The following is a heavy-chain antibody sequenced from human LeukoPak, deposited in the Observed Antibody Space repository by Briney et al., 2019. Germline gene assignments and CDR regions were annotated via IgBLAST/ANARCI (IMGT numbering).Heavy chain of an antibody. Sequence: ASVKVSCKASGYTFTGCYMHWVRQAPGQGLEWMGWINPNNGGTNYAQKFQGRVTMTRDTSISTAYMELSRLRSDDTAVYYCARGVTGIYYYYYMDVWGKGTTVIISS. CDR1: GYTFTGCY. V-gene: IGHV1-2*02. CDR3: ARGVTGIYYYYYMDV. J-gene: IGHJ6*03. CDR2: INPNNGGT. D-gene: IGHD6-13*01.